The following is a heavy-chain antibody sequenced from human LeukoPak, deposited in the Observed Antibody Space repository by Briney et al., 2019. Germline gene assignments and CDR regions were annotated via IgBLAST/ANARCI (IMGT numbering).Heavy chain of an antibody. D-gene: IGHD2-2*02. CDR2: MNPNNGNT. V-gene: IGHV1-8*02. CDR1: GGTFSSYA. J-gene: IGHJ5*02. Sequence: ASVKVSCKASGGTFSSYAISWVRQAPGQGLEWMGWMNPNNGNTGYAQKFQGRVTMTRDTSISTAYMELRGLRSEDTAVYYCVRDGEGAAISVNYWFDPWGQGTLVTVSS. CDR3: VRDGEGAAISVNYWFDP.